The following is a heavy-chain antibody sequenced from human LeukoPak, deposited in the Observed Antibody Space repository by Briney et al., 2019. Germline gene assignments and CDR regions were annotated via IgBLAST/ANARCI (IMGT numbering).Heavy chain of an antibody. J-gene: IGHJ4*02. D-gene: IGHD3-10*01. CDR1: GFTFSSYW. Sequence: PGGSLRLSCAASGFTFSSYWMSWVRQAPGKGLEWVANIKQDGSEKYYVDSVKGRFTISRDNAKNSLYLQMNSLRAEDTAVYYCARVWWFGETDDYFDYWGQGTLVTVSS. CDR3: ARVWWFGETDDYFDY. CDR2: IKQDGSEK. V-gene: IGHV3-7*01.